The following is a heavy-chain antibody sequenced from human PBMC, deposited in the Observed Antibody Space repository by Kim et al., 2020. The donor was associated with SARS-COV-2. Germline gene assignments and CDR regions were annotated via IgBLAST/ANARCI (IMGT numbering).Heavy chain of an antibody. CDR1: GFTFSNYA. Sequence: GGSLRLSCSASGFTFSNYAMHWVRQAPGKRLEYVSVISGSGGSTDYADSVKGRFTISRDNSKNTVYLQMSSLRTEDTAVYYCVKDGAQLGPSSGPWGQGTLVTVSS. J-gene: IGHJ5*02. D-gene: IGHD7-27*01. CDR3: VKDGAQLGPSSGP. V-gene: IGHV3-64D*06. CDR2: ISGSGGST.